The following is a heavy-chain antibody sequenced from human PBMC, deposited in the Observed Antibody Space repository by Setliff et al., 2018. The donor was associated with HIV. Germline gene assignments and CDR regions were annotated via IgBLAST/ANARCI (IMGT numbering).Heavy chain of an antibody. CDR2: INPNSGGT. CDR3: ARVPYGAEEWEQPEDY. CDR1: GYTFTGYY. Sequence: GASVKVSCKASGYTFTGYYMHWVRQAPGQGLEWMGWINPNSGGTNYAQNFQGRVTMTRDTSISTAYMELSRLRSDDTAVYYCARVPYGAEEWEQPEDYWGQGTLVTVSS. D-gene: IGHD1-26*01. V-gene: IGHV1-2*02. J-gene: IGHJ4*02.